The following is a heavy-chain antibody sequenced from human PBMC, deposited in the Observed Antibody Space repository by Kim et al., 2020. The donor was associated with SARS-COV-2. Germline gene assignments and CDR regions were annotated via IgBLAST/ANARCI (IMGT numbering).Heavy chain of an antibody. D-gene: IGHD1-26*01. V-gene: IGHV3-33*01. Sequence: NTDYVDSVEGRFTVYGDNSKHTLFLQMEDRRAEDTAVYYCARDSGGSPFDYWGQGTLVTVSS. CDR3: ARDSGGSPFDY. J-gene: IGHJ4*02. CDR2: NT.